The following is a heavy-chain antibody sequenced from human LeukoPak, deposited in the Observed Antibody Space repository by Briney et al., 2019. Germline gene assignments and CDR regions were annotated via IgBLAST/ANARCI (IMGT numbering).Heavy chain of an antibody. D-gene: IGHD7-27*01. CDR1: GGSISSGGYY. CDR3: ARVTRGDYCFDY. J-gene: IGHJ4*02. V-gene: IGHV4-31*03. CDR2: IYYSGST. Sequence: SQTLSLTSTVSGGSISSGGYYWSWIRQHPGKGLEWIGYIYYSGSTYYNPSLKSRVTISVDTSKNQFSLKLSSVTAADTAVYYCARVTRGDYCFDYWGQGTLVTVSS.